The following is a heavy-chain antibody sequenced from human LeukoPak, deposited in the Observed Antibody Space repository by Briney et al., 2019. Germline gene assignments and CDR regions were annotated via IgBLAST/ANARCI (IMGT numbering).Heavy chain of an antibody. J-gene: IGHJ3*01. CDR2: IIPSLNRA. D-gene: IGHD3/OR15-3a*01. V-gene: IGHV1-69*04. CDR1: GGPFDNYA. CDR3: ARRTDRVDDAFDV. Sequence: ASVKISSKSSGGPFDNYAINWVRQAPGQGLEWMGRIIPSLNRANYAQIRVTITADKSTATAYMELSGLRYEDTAVYYCARRTDRVDDAFDVWGQGTMVTVSS.